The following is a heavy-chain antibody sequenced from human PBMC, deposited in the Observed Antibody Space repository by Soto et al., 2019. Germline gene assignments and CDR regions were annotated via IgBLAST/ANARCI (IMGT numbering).Heavy chain of an antibody. CDR3: TTEGYCSGGSCDY. V-gene: IGHV3-15*01. D-gene: IGHD2-15*01. CDR1: GFTFSNAW. CDR2: IKSKTDGGTT. Sequence: GGSLRLSCAASGFTFSNAWMSWVRQAPGKGLEWVGRIKSKTDGGTTDYAAPGKGRFTISRDDSKNTLYLQMNSLKTEDTAVYYCTTEGYCSGGSCDYWGQGTLVTVSS. J-gene: IGHJ4*02.